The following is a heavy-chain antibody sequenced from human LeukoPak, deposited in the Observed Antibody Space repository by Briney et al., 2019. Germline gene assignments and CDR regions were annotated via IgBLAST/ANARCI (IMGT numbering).Heavy chain of an antibody. V-gene: IGHV1-2*06. CDR1: GYTFTGYY. CDR3: ARDLELRGPIDY. D-gene: IGHD4-17*01. Sequence: ASVKVSRKASGYTFTGYYMHWVRQAPGQGLEWMGRINPNSGGTNYAQKFQGRVTMTRDTSISTAYMELSRLRSDDTAVYYCARDLELRGPIDYWGQGTLVTVSS. CDR2: INPNSGGT. J-gene: IGHJ4*02.